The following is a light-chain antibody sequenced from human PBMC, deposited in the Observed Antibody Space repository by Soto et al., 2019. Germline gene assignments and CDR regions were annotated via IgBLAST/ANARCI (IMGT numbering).Light chain of an antibody. Sequence: DIQMTQSPSTLSASVGDRVTITCRASQSISSWLAWYQHKPGKAPNLLIYKASSLESGVPSRFSGSGSGTEFTLPISSLQTDDFATYYCQQYNSYSHTFGQGTKLEIK. CDR1: QSISSW. CDR3: QQYNSYSHT. CDR2: KAS. J-gene: IGKJ2*01. V-gene: IGKV1-5*03.